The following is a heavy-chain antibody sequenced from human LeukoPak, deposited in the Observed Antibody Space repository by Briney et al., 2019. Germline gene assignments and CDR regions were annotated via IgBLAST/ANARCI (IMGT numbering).Heavy chain of an antibody. D-gene: IGHD3-22*01. CDR2: ISAYNGNT. J-gene: IGHJ4*02. CDR1: GYTFTSYG. V-gene: IGHV1-18*01. Sequence: ASVKVSCKASGYTFTSYGISWVRQAPGQGLEWMGWISAYNGNTNYAQKLQGRVTMTTDTSTSTAYMELRSLRSEDTAVYYCARDGTQYYYDSSGYTTSFDYWGQGTLVTVSS. CDR3: ARDGTQYYYDSSGYTTSFDY.